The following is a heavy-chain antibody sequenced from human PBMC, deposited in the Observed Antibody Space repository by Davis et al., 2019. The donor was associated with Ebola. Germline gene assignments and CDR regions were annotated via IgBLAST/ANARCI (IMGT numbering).Heavy chain of an antibody. CDR2: SKSKNDGGTT. Sequence: SCAASGFNFSNAWVSWVRQAPGQGLGWVGRSKSKNDGGTTDYAAPVKGRFTISRDDSKNTLYLQMNSLKTEDTAVYYCTTSLLRFLKWLYNYMDVWGKGTTVTVSS. V-gene: IGHV3-15*01. D-gene: IGHD3-3*01. J-gene: IGHJ6*03. CDR3: TTSLLRFLKWLYNYMDV. CDR1: GFNFSNAW.